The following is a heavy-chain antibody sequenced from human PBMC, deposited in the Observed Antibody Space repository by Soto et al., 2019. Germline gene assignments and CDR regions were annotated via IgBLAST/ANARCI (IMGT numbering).Heavy chain of an antibody. J-gene: IGHJ4*02. CDR2: SRNKANSYTT. CDR3: ARATNYATDY. D-gene: IGHD2-2*01. CDR1: GFTFSDHY. Sequence: EVQLVESGGDLVQPGGSLRLSCAVSGFTFSDHYMDWVGQAPGKGLEWVGRSRNKANSYTTEYAASVKGRFTISRDDSNYLLYLHMNSLKTDDTALYYCARATNYATDYWGQGTLVTVSS. V-gene: IGHV3-72*01.